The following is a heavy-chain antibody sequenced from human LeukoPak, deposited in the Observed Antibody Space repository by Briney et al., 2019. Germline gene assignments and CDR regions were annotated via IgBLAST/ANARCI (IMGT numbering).Heavy chain of an antibody. J-gene: IGHJ4*02. Sequence: SETLSLTCVVYGGSFSAYYWSWIRQPPGKGLEWIGEINHSGRTNFNPSLKSRVTMSVDMSKNQFSLKLKSLTAADTAVYYCAKDKYYDSGSRFSNPDYWGQGTLVTVSS. CDR3: AKDKYYDSGSRFSNPDY. D-gene: IGHD3-10*01. V-gene: IGHV4-34*01. CDR2: INHSGRT. CDR1: GGSFSAYY.